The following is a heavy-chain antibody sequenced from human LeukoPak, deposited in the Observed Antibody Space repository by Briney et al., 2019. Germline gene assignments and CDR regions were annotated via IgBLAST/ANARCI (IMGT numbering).Heavy chain of an antibody. CDR2: ISWNSGSI. CDR3: AKDSGDYYFDY. V-gene: IGHV3-9*01. J-gene: IGHJ4*02. D-gene: IGHD2-21*02. Sequence: PGGSLRLSCAASGFTFDDYAMHWVRQAPGKGLEWVSGISWNSGSIGYADSVKGRFTISRDNAKNSLYLQMNSLRAEDTALYYYAKDSGDYYFDYWGQGTLVTVSS. CDR1: GFTFDDYA.